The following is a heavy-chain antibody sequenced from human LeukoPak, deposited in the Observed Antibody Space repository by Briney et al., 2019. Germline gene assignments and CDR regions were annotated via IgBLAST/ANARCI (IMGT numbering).Heavy chain of an antibody. J-gene: IGHJ4*02. Sequence: HPGGSLRLSCAASGFTVSSNYMSWVRQAPGKGLEWVSLIFSGGSTYSADSVKGRFTISRDNSKNTLYLQMNSLRAEDTAVYYCARAPYDILTGSYFDYWGQGTLVTVSS. D-gene: IGHD3-9*01. CDR3: ARAPYDILTGSYFDY. CDR2: IFSGGST. CDR1: GFTVSSNY. V-gene: IGHV3-53*01.